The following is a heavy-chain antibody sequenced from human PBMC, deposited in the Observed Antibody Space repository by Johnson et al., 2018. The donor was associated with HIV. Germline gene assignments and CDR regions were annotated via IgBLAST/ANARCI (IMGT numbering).Heavy chain of an antibody. J-gene: IGHJ3*02. Sequence: QVQLVESGGGLVKPGGSLRLSCAASGFTFSDYYMSWIRQTPWKGLEWVSYISSSGTTVYNADSVKGRFSISRDNAKQSLYLQMNSLRAEDTAVYYCAGDRGYWDAFDIWGQGTMVTVSS. CDR3: AGDRGYWDAFDI. D-gene: IGHD3-22*01. CDR2: ISSSGTTV. V-gene: IGHV3-11*04. CDR1: GFTFSDYY.